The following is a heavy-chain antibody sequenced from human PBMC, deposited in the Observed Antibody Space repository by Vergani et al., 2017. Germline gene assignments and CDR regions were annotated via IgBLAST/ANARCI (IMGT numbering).Heavy chain of an antibody. CDR3: AKHFRGWGIDY. Sequence: QVQLVESGGGVVQRGGSLRLSCATSGFTLSNYDMQWIRQGPGKGLEFVAFIQFDGSNQYYADSVKGRFTLSRYFSKNTLYLQMNSLRTGDTATYYCAKHFRGWGIDYWGQGTQVIVSS. D-gene: IGHD3-16*01. CDR1: GFTLSNYD. V-gene: IGHV3-30*02. J-gene: IGHJ4*02. CDR2: IQFDGSNQ.